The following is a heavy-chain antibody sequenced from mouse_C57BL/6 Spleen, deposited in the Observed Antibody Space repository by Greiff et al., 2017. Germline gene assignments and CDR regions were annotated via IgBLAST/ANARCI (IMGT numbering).Heavy chain of an antibody. J-gene: IGHJ2*01. CDR3: AREGYYGSSYPYYFDY. CDR2: ILPGSGST. D-gene: IGHD1-1*01. CDR1: GYTFTGYW. V-gene: IGHV1-9*01. Sequence: VQLQESGAELMKPGASVKLSCKATGYTFTGYWIEWVKQRPGHGLEWIGEILPGSGSTNYNEKFKGKATFTADTSSNTAYMQLSSLTTEDSAIXYCAREGYYGSSYPYYFDYWGQGTTLTVSS.